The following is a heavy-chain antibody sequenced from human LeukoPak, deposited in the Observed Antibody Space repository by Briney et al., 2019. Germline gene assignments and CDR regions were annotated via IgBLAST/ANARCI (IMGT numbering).Heavy chain of an antibody. D-gene: IGHD5-18*01. CDR2: IKQDGSEK. Sequence: GGSLRLSCAASGFTFSSYWMSWVRQAPGKGLEWVANIKQDGSEKYYVDSVKGRSTISRDNAKNSVYLQMNSLRAEDTGVYYCARDLRYGSNFDYWGQGSLVTVSS. CDR1: GFTFSSYW. V-gene: IGHV3-7*01. CDR3: ARDLRYGSNFDY. J-gene: IGHJ4*02.